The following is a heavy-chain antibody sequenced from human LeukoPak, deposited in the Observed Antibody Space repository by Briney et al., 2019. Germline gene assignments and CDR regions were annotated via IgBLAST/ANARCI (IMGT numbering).Heavy chain of an antibody. J-gene: IGHJ6*03. V-gene: IGHV3-23*01. CDR2: ISGSADST. CDR3: AKDKVHYGSGSYSYYYYMDV. D-gene: IGHD3-10*01. Sequence: GGSLRLSCTASGFTFSSYAMTWVRQAPGTGLEWVSAISGSADSTYYAESLRGRFTISRANSKSTLYLQIHTLRVEDTAVYYCAKDKVHYGSGSYSYYYYMDVWGKGTTVTISS. CDR1: GFTFSSYA.